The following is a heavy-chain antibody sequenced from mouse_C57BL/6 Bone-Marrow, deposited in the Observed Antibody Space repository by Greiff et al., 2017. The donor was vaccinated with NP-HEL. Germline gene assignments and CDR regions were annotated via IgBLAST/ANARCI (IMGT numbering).Heavy chain of an antibody. CDR3: ARSPYYSNYFDY. J-gene: IGHJ2*01. D-gene: IGHD2-5*01. CDR2: IYPGGGYT. Sequence: VQLQQSGAELVRPGTSVKMSCKASGYTFTNYWIGWAKRRPGHGLEWIGDIYPGGGYTNYNEKFKGKATLTADKSSSTAYMQFSSLTSEDSAIYYCARSPYYSNYFDYWGQGTTLTVSS. CDR1: GYTFTNYW. V-gene: IGHV1-63*01.